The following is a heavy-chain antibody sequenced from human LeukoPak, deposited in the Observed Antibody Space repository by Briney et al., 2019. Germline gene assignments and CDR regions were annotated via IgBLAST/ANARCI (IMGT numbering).Heavy chain of an antibody. V-gene: IGHV3-73*01. CDR3: ATSPSDTTGYYYIYS. CDR1: GFTFSDSA. CDR2: IRNKVHSYAT. J-gene: IGHJ4*02. D-gene: IGHD3-22*01. Sequence: GGSLKLSCSASGFTFSDSAMHWVRQASGKGLEWVGRIRNKVHSYATAYAASVQGRFTISRDDSKNTAYLQMNSLKPEDTADYYCATSPSDTTGYYYIYSWGQGTLVTVSS.